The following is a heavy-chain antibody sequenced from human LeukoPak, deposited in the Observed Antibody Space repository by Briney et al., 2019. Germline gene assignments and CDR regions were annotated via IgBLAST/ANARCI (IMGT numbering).Heavy chain of an antibody. J-gene: IGHJ4*02. CDR1: SYTFTNYA. CDR2: INPNSGGT. Sequence: ASVKVSCKASSYTFTNYAFTWVRQAPGQGLEWMGWINPNSGGTNYAQKFQGRVTMTRDTSISTAYMELSRLRSDDTAVYYCARAHYYDSSGYYYEFPDDYWGQGTLVTVSS. V-gene: IGHV1-2*02. CDR3: ARAHYYDSSGYYYEFPDDY. D-gene: IGHD3-22*01.